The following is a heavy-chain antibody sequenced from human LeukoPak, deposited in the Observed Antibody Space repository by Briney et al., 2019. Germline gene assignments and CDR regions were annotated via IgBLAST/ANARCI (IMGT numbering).Heavy chain of an antibody. D-gene: IGHD3-10*01. CDR2: IKQGGREE. V-gene: IGHV3-7*03. J-gene: IGHJ5*01. Sequence: GGSLRLSCAASGFSFNNYGMSWVRQAPGKGLEWVANIKQGGREEKYVGSVKGRFAISRDDAKSTLYLQMDSLSGDDTAVYYCARDNGGWFDFWGRGTLVTVSS. CDR1: GFSFNNYG. CDR3: ARDNGGWFDF.